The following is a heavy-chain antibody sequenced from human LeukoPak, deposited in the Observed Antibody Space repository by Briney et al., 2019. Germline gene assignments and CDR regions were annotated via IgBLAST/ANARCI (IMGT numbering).Heavy chain of an antibody. CDR3: ARDLGYSIRGPFDD. D-gene: IGHD2-15*01. CDR2: ISYDGSNK. V-gene: IGHV3-30-3*01. CDR1: GFTFSSYA. Sequence: PGRSLRLSCAASGFTFSSYAIHWVRQAPGKGLEWVAVISYDGSNKYYADSVRGRFTISRDNSKNTLYLQMNSLRAEDTAVYYCARDLGYSIRGPFDDWGQGTLVTVSS. J-gene: IGHJ4*02.